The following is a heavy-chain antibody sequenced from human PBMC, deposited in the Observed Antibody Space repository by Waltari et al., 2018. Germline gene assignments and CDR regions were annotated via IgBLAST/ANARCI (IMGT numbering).Heavy chain of an antibody. CDR1: GYTLTELS. D-gene: IGHD2-21*01. J-gene: IGHJ4*02. Sequence: QVQLVQSGAEVKKPGASVKVSCKVSGYTLTELSMHWVRQAPGKGLEWMGGFDPEDDATIYAQNFQGRGTMTEDTSTDTAYMELSSLRSEDTAVYYCATAFMVSTAYTDCWGQGTLVTVSS. CDR3: ATAFMVSTAYTDC. V-gene: IGHV1-24*01. CDR2: FDPEDDAT.